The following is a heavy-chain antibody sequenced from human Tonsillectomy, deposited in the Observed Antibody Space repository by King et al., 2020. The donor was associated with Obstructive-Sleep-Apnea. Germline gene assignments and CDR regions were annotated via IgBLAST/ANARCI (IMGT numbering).Heavy chain of an antibody. CDR3: ARESLVDRYYGMDV. J-gene: IGHJ6*02. CDR1: GGSISSGGYY. Sequence: QLQESGPGLVKPSQTLSLTCTVSGGSISSGGYYWRWIRQHPGKGLEWIGYIYYSGSTYYNPSLKSRVTISVDTSKNQFSLKLSSVTAADTAVYYCARESLVDRYYGMDVWGQGTTVTVSS. CDR2: IYYSGST. V-gene: IGHV4-31*03. D-gene: IGHD3-9*01.